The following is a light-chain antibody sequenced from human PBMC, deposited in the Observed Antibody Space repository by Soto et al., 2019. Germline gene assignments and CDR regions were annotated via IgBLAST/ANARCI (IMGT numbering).Light chain of an antibody. J-gene: IGKJ4*01. Sequence: EIVMTQSPATLSVSPGERATLSSSASQSVSSNLAWYQQKPGQAPRLLIYGASTRATGIPARFSGSGSGTEFTLTISSLQSEDFAVYYCQQYINWPPLTFGGGTKVEIK. CDR2: GAS. V-gene: IGKV3-15*01. CDR1: QSVSSN. CDR3: QQYINWPPLT.